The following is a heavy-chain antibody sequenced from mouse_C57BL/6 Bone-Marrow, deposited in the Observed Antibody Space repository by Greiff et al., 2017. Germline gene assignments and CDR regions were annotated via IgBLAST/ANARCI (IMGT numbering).Heavy chain of an antibody. CDR2: ITPSTGGT. CDR3: ARSRRNYAYYDARDY. V-gene: IGHV1-42*01. CDR1: GFSFTGYY. D-gene: IGHD2-1*01. Sequence: VQLQQSGPELVKPGASVKISCKASGFSFTGYYMNWVKQSPEKSLEWIGEITPSTGGTNYTQKFKAKATLTVDNSSSTAYIQLKSLTSEDSAVYYWARSRRNYAYYDARDYWGQGTTVTVSS. J-gene: IGHJ4*01.